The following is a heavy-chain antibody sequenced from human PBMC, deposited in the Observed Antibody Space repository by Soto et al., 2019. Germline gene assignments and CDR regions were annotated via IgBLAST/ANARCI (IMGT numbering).Heavy chain of an antibody. CDR2: INPNSGGT. J-gene: IGHJ6*02. CDR3: ARELDTMIVVVIWHKYGMDV. Sequence: ASVKVSCKASGYTFTGYYMHWVRQAPGQGLEWMGWINPNSGGTNYAQKFQGRVTMTRDTSISTAYKELSRLRSDDTAVYYCARELDTMIVVVIWHKYGMDVWGQGTTVTVSS. V-gene: IGHV1-2*02. CDR1: GYTFTGYY. D-gene: IGHD3-22*01.